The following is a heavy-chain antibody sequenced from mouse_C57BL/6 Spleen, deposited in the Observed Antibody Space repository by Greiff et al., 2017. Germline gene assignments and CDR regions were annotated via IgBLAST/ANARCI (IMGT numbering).Heavy chain of an antibody. CDR3: ARQDYGSSYDY. J-gene: IGHJ2*01. CDR2: ISGGGGNT. CDR1: GFTFSSYT. D-gene: IGHD1-1*01. Sequence: EVMLVESGGGLVKPGGSLKLSCAASGFTFSSYTMSWVRQTPEKRLEWVATISGGGGNTYYPDSVKGRFPISSDNAKNTLYLQMSSLRSDDTALYYCARQDYGSSYDYWGQGTTLTVSS. V-gene: IGHV5-9*01.